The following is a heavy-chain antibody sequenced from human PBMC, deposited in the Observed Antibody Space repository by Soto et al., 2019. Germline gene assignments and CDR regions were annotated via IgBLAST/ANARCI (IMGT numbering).Heavy chain of an antibody. Sequence: SETLSLTCTVSGGSISSYYWSWIRQPAGKGLEWIGRIYTSGSTNYNPSLKSRVTMSVDTSKNQFSLKLSSVTAADTAVYYCARVDTAMVTLAFDIWGQGTMVTVS. D-gene: IGHD5-18*01. CDR1: GGSISSYY. J-gene: IGHJ3*02. V-gene: IGHV4-4*07. CDR3: ARVDTAMVTLAFDI. CDR2: IYTSGST.